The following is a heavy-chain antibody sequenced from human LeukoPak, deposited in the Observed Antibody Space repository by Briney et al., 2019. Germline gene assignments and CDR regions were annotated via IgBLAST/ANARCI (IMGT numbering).Heavy chain of an antibody. CDR1: GLSISGQW. J-gene: IGHJ4*02. CDR3: VRDGHQGIFTWC. CDR2: IKEDGSEK. Sequence: PGESLRLSCVASGLSISGQWMSWVRQAPGKGLEYVANIKEDGSEKYYVDSVKGRFTISRDNTKNSLYLQMNSLRGEDTAVYYCVRDGHQGIFTWCWGQGTLVTVSS. D-gene: IGHD2-15*01. V-gene: IGHV3-7*05.